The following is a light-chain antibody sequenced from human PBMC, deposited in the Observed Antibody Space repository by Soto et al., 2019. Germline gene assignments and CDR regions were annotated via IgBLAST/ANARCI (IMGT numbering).Light chain of an antibody. CDR2: AAS. Sequence: AIRMTQSPSSLSASTGDRVTITCRASQGISSYLAWYQQKPGKAPKLLIYAASTLQSGVPSRFSGSGSGTDFTLTISCLQSEEFATYYCQQYYSCPTFGGGTKVEIK. CDR1: QGISSY. CDR3: QQYYSCPT. V-gene: IGKV1-8*01. J-gene: IGKJ4*01.